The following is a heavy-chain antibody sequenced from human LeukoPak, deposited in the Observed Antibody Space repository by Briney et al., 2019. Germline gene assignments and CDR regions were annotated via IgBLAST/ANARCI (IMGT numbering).Heavy chain of an antibody. V-gene: IGHV3-11*01. CDR2: ISSSGSTI. D-gene: IGHD2-2*01. Sequence: GGSLRLSCAASGFTFSDYYMSWIRQAPGKGLEWVSYISSSGSTIYYADSVKGRFTISRDNAKNSLYLQMSSLRAEDTAVYYCAALVVVPAGRLQHWGQGTLVTVSS. CDR3: AALVVVPAGRLQH. J-gene: IGHJ1*01. CDR1: GFTFSDYY.